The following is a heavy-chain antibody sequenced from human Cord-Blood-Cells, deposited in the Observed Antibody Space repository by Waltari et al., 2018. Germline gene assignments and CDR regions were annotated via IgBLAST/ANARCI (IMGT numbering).Heavy chain of an antibody. CDR2: IYYSGRT. Sequence: QLQLQESGPGLVKPSETLSLTCTVSGGSISSSSYYWRWIRQPPGKGLEWIGSIYYSGRTYYNPSLKSRVTISVDTSKNQFSLKLSSVTAADTAVYYCAALMTTVTKGSGGWGQGTLVTVSS. CDR3: AALMTTVTKGSGG. D-gene: IGHD4-17*01. V-gene: IGHV4-39*01. J-gene: IGHJ4*02. CDR1: GGSISSSSYY.